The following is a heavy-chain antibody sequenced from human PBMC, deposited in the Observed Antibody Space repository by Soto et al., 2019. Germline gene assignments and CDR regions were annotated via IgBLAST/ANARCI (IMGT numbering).Heavy chain of an antibody. CDR2: IPNSGRP. CDR1: GASIYNGGYF. J-gene: IGHJ4*02. CDR3: AAGSGWYVIDY. Sequence: PSETLSLTCSVSGASIYNGGYFWSLIRQSPGKGLEWIGHIPNSGRPYNNPSLKSRVTISADTSKSQFSLKLSSVTAADTAVYFCAAGSGWYVIDYWGQGTLVTVSS. D-gene: IGHD6-19*01. V-gene: IGHV4-30-4*02.